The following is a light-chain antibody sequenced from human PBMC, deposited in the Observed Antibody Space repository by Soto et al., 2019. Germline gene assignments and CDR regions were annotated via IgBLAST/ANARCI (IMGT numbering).Light chain of an antibody. V-gene: IGKV1-6*01. CDR1: QGIRND. CDR2: AAS. J-gene: IGKJ1*01. CDR3: QQDYSYPWT. Sequence: ALQMTQSPSSLSASLGDRVTITCRASQGIRNDLGWYQQKPGKAPRLLIYAASSLQSGVPSKFSGSGSGTDFTLTISSLQPEDFATYYCQQDYSYPWTFGQGTKVEI.